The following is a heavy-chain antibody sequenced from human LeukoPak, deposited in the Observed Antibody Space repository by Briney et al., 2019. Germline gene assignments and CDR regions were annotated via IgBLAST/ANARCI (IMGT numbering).Heavy chain of an antibody. CDR1: GYTFTGYY. Sequence: ASVKVSCKASGYTFTGYYMHWVRQAPGHGLEWMGWINPNSGGTNYAQKFQGRVTMTRDTSISTAYMELSRLRSDDTAVYYCARIRGVQSYYYYGMDVWGQGTTVTVSS. CDR2: INPNSGGT. D-gene: IGHD3-10*01. V-gene: IGHV1-2*02. J-gene: IGHJ6*02. CDR3: ARIRGVQSYYYYGMDV.